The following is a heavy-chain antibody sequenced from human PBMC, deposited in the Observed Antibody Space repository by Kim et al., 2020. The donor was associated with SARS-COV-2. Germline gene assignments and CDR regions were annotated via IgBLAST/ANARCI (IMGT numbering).Heavy chain of an antibody. Sequence: GGSLRLSCAASGFTFSSYSMNWVRQAPGKGLEWVSSISSSSSYIYYADSVKGRFTISRDNAKNSLYLQMNSLRAEDTAVYYCARDWRRYSSSWYIFDAFDIWGQGTMVTVSS. J-gene: IGHJ3*02. CDR3: ARDWRRYSSSWYIFDAFDI. CDR2: ISSSSSYI. D-gene: IGHD6-13*01. V-gene: IGHV3-21*01. CDR1: GFTFSSYS.